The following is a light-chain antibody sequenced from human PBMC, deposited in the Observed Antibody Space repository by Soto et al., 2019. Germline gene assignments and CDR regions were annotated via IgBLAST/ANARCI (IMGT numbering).Light chain of an antibody. V-gene: IGKV3-20*01. CDR3: QQYNNWPPIT. CDR2: GAS. CDR1: QSVSNNY. Sequence: EIVLTQSPGTLSLSPGERATLSCRASQSVSNNYLAWYQQKPGQAPRRLIYGASNRATGIPDRFSGSGSGTDFTLTISRLEPEDFAVYYCQQYNNWPPITFGQGTRLEIK. J-gene: IGKJ5*01.